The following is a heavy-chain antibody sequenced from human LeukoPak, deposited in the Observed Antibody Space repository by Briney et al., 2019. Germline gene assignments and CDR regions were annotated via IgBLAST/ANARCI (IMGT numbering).Heavy chain of an antibody. J-gene: IGHJ6*03. D-gene: IGHD3-9*01. CDR3: ARVTNANLRYFDWLRSDYYYYMDV. CDR1: GGSISSSSYY. V-gene: IGHV4-39*07. Sequence: PSETLSLTCTVSGGSISSSSYYWGWIRQPPGKGLEWIGSIYYSGSTYYNPSLKSRVTISVDTSKNQFSLKLSSVTAADTAVYYCARVTNANLRYFDWLRSDYYYYMDVWGKGTTVTVSS. CDR2: IYYSGST.